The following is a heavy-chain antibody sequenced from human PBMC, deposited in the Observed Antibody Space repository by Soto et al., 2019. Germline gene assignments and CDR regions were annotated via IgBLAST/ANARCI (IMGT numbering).Heavy chain of an antibody. J-gene: IGHJ5*02. V-gene: IGHV4-34*01. CDR1: GGSFSGYY. CDR2: INHSGST. D-gene: IGHD3-9*01. CDR3: AICGGGYDITPGYWFDP. Sequence: QVQLQQGVAGLLKPSETLSLTCAVYGGSFSGYYWSWIRQPPGKGLEWIGEINHSGSTNYNPSLQSRVAIAVSTSKNDFSLNLSSVTAADSDVYYCAICGGGYDITPGYWFDPCGQGNLVTDSS.